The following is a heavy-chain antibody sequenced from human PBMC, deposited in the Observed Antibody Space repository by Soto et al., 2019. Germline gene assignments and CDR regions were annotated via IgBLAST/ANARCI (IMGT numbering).Heavy chain of an antibody. V-gene: IGHV3-21*04. CDR1: GFDFSTFG. Sequence: GGSLRLSCAASGFDFSTFGMNWVRQAPGKGLEWVSFLSPSYPYTSYADSVKGRFTISGDNAKNSVSLQMNSLRAEDTAVYYCAKPLSLYSSSYLDYWAQGTLVTVSS. J-gene: IGHJ4*02. D-gene: IGHD6-13*01. CDR2: LSPSYPYT. CDR3: AKPLSLYSSSYLDY.